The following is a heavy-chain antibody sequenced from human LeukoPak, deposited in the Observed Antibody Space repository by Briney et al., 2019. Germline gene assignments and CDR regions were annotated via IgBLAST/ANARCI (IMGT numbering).Heavy chain of an antibody. V-gene: IGHV1-69*04. CDR1: GGTSNSHA. Sequence: SVKVSCKASGGTSNSHAISWVRQAPGQGLEWMGRIIPNLGTTNRAQSFQDRVTLTADKSTNTAYMELTSLTSDDTAVYYCATTNDGGGYQWGDFFDFWGQGTLVTVSS. CDR2: IIPNLGTT. CDR3: ATTNDGGGYQWGDFFDF. D-gene: IGHD3-22*01. J-gene: IGHJ4*02.